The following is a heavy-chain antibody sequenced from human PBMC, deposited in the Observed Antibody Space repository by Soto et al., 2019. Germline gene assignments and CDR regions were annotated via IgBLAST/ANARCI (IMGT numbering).Heavy chain of an antibody. J-gene: IGHJ3*02. CDR2: IRSKANSYAT. V-gene: IGHV3-73*02. CDR1: GFTFSGSA. CDR3: TRHTSLSDAFDI. Sequence: EVQLVESGGGLVQPGGSLKLSCAASGFTFSGSAMHWVRQASGKGLEWVGRIRSKANSYATAYAASVKGRFTISRDDSKNTAYLQMNSLKTEDTAVYYCTRHTSLSDAFDIWGQGTMVTVSS.